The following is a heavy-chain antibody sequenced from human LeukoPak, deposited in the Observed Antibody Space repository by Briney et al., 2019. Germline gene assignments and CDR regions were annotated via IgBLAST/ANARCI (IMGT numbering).Heavy chain of an antibody. CDR2: ISGSGGST. CDR1: EFTFSSYA. CDR3: VQGHSSGWYWLDP. J-gene: IGHJ5*02. D-gene: IGHD6-19*01. Sequence: GGSLRLSCAASEFTFSSYAMSWVRQAPGKGLEWVSTISGSGGSTYYADSVKGRFTISRDNSINTLYLRTNSLRGEDAAVYYCVQGHSSGWYWLDPWGQGTLVTVSS. V-gene: IGHV3-23*01.